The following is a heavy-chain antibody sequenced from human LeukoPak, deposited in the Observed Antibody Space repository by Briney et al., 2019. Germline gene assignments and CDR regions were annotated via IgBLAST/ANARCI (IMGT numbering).Heavy chain of an antibody. CDR3: ARGEWLREDYGDYVRYDY. J-gene: IGHJ4*02. V-gene: IGHV1-18*01. Sequence: GASVKVSCKASGYTFTSYGISWVRQAPGQGLEWMGWISAYNGNTNYAQKLQGRVTMTTDTSTSTAYMELRSLRSDDTAVYYCARGEWLREDYGDYVRYDYWGQGTLVTVSS. D-gene: IGHD4-17*01. CDR2: ISAYNGNT. CDR1: GYTFTSYG.